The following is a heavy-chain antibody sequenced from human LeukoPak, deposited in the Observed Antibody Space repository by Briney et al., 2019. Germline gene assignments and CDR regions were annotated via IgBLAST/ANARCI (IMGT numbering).Heavy chain of an antibody. J-gene: IGHJ4*02. V-gene: IGHV1-2*02. Sequence: ASVKVSCKASGYTFSDYFMHWVRQAPGQGLEWMGWINPNSGGTKYAQKVQGRVTMTRDTSISTDYMELSSLRSDDTAVYYCARGLGLEYCTGGTCYPNLYFDYWGQGTLVTVSS. D-gene: IGHD2-15*01. CDR3: ARGLGLEYCTGGTCYPNLYFDY. CDR1: GYTFSDYF. CDR2: INPNSGGT.